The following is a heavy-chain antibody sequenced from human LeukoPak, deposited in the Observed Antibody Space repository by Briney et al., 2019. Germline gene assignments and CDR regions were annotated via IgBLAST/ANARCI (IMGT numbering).Heavy chain of an antibody. CDR3: ARGGYCSGGTCYSYNAFDI. CDR2: ISSSGTI. D-gene: IGHD2-15*01. Sequence: PGGSLRLSSAASGFTFRSYEMNWVRQAPGKGLEWVSYISSSGTIYYADSVKGRFTISRDNAKNSLYLHMNSLRAEDTAVYYCARGGYCSGGTCYSYNAFDIWGQGTMVTVSS. V-gene: IGHV3-48*03. J-gene: IGHJ3*02. CDR1: GFTFRSYE.